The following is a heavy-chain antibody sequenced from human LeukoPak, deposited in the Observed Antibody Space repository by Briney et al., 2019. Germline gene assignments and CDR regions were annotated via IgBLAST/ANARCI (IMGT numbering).Heavy chain of an antibody. CDR2: IFYSGTT. J-gene: IGHJ6*03. D-gene: IGHD2-15*01. CDR3: ASFYCSGGSCYQYYSYYYMDV. CDR1: GDSISSSSYY. V-gene: IGHV4-39*01. Sequence: SETLSLTCSVSGDSISSSSYYWGWIRQPPGKGLEWIGTIFYSGTTYYNPSLKSRVTISVDTSKNQFSLKLNSVTAADTAVYYCASFYCSGGSCYQYYSYYYMDVWGKGTTVTISS.